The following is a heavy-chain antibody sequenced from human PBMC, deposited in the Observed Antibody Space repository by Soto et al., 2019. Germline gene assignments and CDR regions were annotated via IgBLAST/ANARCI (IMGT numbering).Heavy chain of an antibody. CDR2: FDPEDGET. V-gene: IGHV1-24*01. J-gene: IGHJ4*02. D-gene: IGHD3-9*01. CDR1: GYTLTELS. Sequence: ASVKVSCKXSGYTLTELSMHWVRQAPGKGLEWMGGFDPEDGETIYAQKFQGRVTMTEDTSTDTAYMELSSLRSEDTAVYYCATIPTYDILTGPVFDYWGQGTLVTVSS. CDR3: ATIPTYDILTGPVFDY.